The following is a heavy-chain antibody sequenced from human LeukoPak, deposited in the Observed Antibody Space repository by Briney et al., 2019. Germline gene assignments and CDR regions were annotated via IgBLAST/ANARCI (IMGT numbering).Heavy chain of an antibody. CDR1: GGSISGTNW. D-gene: IGHD1-26*01. CDR3: SRESGPFCPFGY. J-gene: IGHJ4*02. CDR2: ISLAGQT. V-gene: IGHV4/OR15-8*02. Sequence: PSETLSLTCGVSGGSISGTNWWSWARQPTGQGLEWIGEISLAGQTNYNPSLNGRVTMSLDKSSNQLSLHLTSVTAADTATYFCSRESGPFCPFGYWGQGTLVIVSS.